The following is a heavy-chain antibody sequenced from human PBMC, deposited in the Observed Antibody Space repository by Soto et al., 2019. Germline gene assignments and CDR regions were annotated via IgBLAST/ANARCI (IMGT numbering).Heavy chain of an antibody. V-gene: IGHV3-48*03. CDR3: ASGQQDSLGY. J-gene: IGHJ4*02. CDR2: IGRSVTST. Sequence: EVQLVQSGGGLVQPGGSLRLSCAVSGFTFSSYEMNWLRQAPGKGLEWVSYIGRSVTSTSYADSVRGRFTVSRDNAKNSLFRQMNSLRAEDTAMYYCASGQQDSLGYWGQGTLVTVSS. CDR1: GFTFSSYE. D-gene: IGHD2-15*01.